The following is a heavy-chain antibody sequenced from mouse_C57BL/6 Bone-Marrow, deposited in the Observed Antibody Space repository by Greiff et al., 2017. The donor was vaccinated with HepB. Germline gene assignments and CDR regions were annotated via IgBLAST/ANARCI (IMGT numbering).Heavy chain of an antibody. CDR3: TRSGGSRYYFDY. CDR2: IDPETGGT. D-gene: IGHD1-1*01. Sequence: QVQLQQSGAELVRPGASVTLSCKASGYTFTDYEMHWVKQTPVHGLEWIGAIDPETGGTAYNQKFKGKAILTADKSSSTAYMELRSLTSEDSAVYYCTRSGGSRYYFDYWGQGTTLTVSS. J-gene: IGHJ2*01. CDR1: GYTFTDYE. V-gene: IGHV1-15*01.